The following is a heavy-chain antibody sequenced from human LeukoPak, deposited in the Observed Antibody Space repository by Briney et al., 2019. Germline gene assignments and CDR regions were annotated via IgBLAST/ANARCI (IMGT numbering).Heavy chain of an antibody. Sequence: GGSLRLSCVASGFTFSSYAMTWVRQAPDKGLEWVSAIIGSGRATYYADSVKGRFTISRDNSKNTLYLQMSSLRVEDTAVYYCARALSSSWYNWFDPWGQGTLVTVSS. CDR1: GFTFSSYA. V-gene: IGHV3-23*01. CDR2: IIGSGRAT. J-gene: IGHJ5*02. CDR3: ARALSSSWYNWFDP. D-gene: IGHD6-13*01.